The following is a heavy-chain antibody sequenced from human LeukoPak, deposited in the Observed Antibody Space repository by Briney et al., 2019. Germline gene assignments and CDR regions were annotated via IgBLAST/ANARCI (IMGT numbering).Heavy chain of an antibody. Sequence: GGSLRLSCAASGFTFSNYWMHWVRQAPGKGLEWVTFIRNDGSNKYYGDSVKGRFTISRDNSKNTLYLQMNSLRTEDTAAYFCARGGRTPFDYWGQGTLVTVSS. D-gene: IGHD3-16*01. J-gene: IGHJ4*02. CDR2: IRNDGSNK. V-gene: IGHV3-30*02. CDR3: ARGGRTPFDY. CDR1: GFTFSNYW.